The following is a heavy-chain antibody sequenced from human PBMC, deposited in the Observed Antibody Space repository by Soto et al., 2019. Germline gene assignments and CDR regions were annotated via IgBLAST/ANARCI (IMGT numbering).Heavy chain of an antibody. J-gene: IGHJ6*02. D-gene: IGHD3-3*01. V-gene: IGHV4-4*03. Sequence: LRRPLSLTCAVSGGSISSSNWWSWVRQPPGKGLEWIGEIYHSGSTNYNPSLKSRVTISVYKSKNQFSLKLSSVTAADTAVYYCARVGSYTIFGLVRLDYGMDVWGQGTTVTVSS. CDR2: IYHSGST. CDR1: GGSISSSNW. CDR3: ARVGSYTIFGLVRLDYGMDV.